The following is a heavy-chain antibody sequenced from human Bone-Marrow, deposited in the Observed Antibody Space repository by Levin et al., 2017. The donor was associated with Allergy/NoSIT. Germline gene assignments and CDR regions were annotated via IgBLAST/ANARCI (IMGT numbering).Heavy chain of an antibody. Sequence: GGSLRLSCAASGFTFSSYGMHWVRQAPGKGLEWVAVISYDGSNKYYADSVKGRFTISRDNSKNTLYLQMNSLRAEDTAVYYCAKDRLTYYDIRNWFQHWGQGTLVTVSS. J-gene: IGHJ1*01. CDR2: ISYDGSNK. CDR3: AKDRLTYYDIRNWFQH. D-gene: IGHD3-9*01. CDR1: GFTFSSYG. V-gene: IGHV3-30*18.